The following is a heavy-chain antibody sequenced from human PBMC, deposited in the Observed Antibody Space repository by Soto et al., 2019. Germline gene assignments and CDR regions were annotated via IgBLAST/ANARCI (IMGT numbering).Heavy chain of an antibody. Sequence: QVQLVQSGAEVKKPGASVKVSCKASGYTFTSYYMHWVRQAPGQGLEWMGIINPSGGSTSYAQKFQGRVTMTRETSTSTVYMELSSLRSEDTAVYYCARDLSTYSSGLFHFDYWGQGTLVTVSS. J-gene: IGHJ4*02. CDR2: INPSGGST. CDR1: GYTFTSYY. D-gene: IGHD6-19*01. V-gene: IGHV1-46*01. CDR3: ARDLSTYSSGLFHFDY.